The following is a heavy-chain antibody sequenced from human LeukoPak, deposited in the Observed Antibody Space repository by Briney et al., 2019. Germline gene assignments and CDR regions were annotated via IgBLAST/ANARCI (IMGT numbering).Heavy chain of an antibody. V-gene: IGHV3-74*01. J-gene: IGHJ4*02. Sequence: GGSLRLSCAASGFTFSSYWMHWVRQAPGKGLVGVSRINSDGSSTSYADSVKGRFTISRDNAKNTLYLQMNSLRAEDTAVYYCARDRHTAMSYWGQGTLVTVSS. CDR2: INSDGSST. D-gene: IGHD5-18*01. CDR3: ARDRHTAMSY. CDR1: GFTFSSYW.